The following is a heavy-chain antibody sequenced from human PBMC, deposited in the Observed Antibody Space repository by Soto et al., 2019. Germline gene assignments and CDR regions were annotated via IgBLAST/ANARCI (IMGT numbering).Heavy chain of an antibody. CDR2: IYYSGNT. V-gene: IGHV4-31*03. Sequence: SETLSLTCTVSGGSISSGGYYWSWIRQHPGKGLEWIGYIYYSGNTYYNPSLKSRIAISVGTSKNQFSLKLSSVTAADTAVYYCARGGDDYGDYGYYYYYMDVWGKGTTVTVSS. CDR1: GGSISSGGYY. J-gene: IGHJ6*03. CDR3: ARGGDDYGDYGYYYYYMDV. D-gene: IGHD4-17*01.